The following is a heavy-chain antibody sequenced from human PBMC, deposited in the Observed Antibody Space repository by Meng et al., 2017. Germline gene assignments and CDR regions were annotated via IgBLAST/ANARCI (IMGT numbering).Heavy chain of an antibody. Sequence: QAGGEVLVKSSERRSITCAVYGGAYSGYDWGWFRQSPGKGLGWIGEFNHGGSKNYNPSLKSRVTIPVDTSKNQFSLKLSSVTAADTAVYYCARKFTMVRGIYNWFDPWGQGTLVTVSS. V-gene: IGHV4-34*01. CDR2: FNHGGSK. D-gene: IGHD3-10*01. J-gene: IGHJ5*02. CDR3: ARKFTMVRGIYNWFDP. CDR1: GGAYSGYD.